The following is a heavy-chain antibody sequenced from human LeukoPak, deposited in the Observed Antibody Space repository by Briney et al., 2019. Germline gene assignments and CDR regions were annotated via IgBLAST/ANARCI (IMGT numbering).Heavy chain of an antibody. CDR2: IIPIFGTA. V-gene: IGHV1-69*13. CDR3: ARRPNFWSGYSYAIDI. CDR1: GGTFSSYA. Sequence: SVKVSCKASGGTFSSYAISWVRQAPGQGLEWMGGIIPIFGTANYAQKFQGRVTITADESTSTAYMELSSLRSEDTAVYYCARRPNFWSGYSYAIDIWGQGTMVTVSS. J-gene: IGHJ3*02. D-gene: IGHD3-3*01.